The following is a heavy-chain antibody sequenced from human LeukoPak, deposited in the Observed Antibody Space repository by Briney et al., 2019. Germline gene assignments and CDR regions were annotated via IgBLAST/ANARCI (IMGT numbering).Heavy chain of an antibody. CDR1: GGSISSSSYY. CDR2: IYYSGST. CDR3: ARHPEGWELEAFDI. Sequence: SETLSLTCTVSGGSISSSSYYWGWIRQPPGKGLEWIGSIYYSGSTYYNPSLKSRVTISVDTSKNQFSLKLSSVTAADTAVYYCARHPEGWELEAFDIWGQGTMVTVSS. J-gene: IGHJ3*02. V-gene: IGHV4-39*01. D-gene: IGHD1-26*01.